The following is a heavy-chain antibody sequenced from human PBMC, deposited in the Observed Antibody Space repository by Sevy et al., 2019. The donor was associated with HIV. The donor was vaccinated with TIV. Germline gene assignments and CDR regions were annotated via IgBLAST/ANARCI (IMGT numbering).Heavy chain of an antibody. J-gene: IGHJ4*02. Sequence: SETLSLTCSVSAAFISSATYYWTWIRQHPGKGLEWIGDISYSGSTYLNPSLKSRVTISLDTSKNQFSLKVSSVTAADTAIYYCAGRAYSGYDLGSKAGAFDYWGQGTLVTVSS. V-gene: IGHV4-31*03. CDR2: ISYSGST. CDR3: AGRAYSGYDLGSKAGAFDY. CDR1: AAFISSATYY. D-gene: IGHD5-12*01.